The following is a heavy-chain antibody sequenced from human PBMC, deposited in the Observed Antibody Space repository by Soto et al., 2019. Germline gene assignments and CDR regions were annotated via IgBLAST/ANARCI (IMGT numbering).Heavy chain of an antibody. CDR3: ATAGQSRFDN. CDR1: GFTFSTYW. CDR2: INADGRTT. J-gene: IGHJ4*02. V-gene: IGHV3-74*01. Sequence: PGGSLRLSCEASGFTFSTYWMHWVRQAPGQGLVWLSRINADGRTTNYADSVRGRFTISRDNAKNTLFLQVNSLRAEDTAVYYCATAGQSRFDNWGQGALVTVS.